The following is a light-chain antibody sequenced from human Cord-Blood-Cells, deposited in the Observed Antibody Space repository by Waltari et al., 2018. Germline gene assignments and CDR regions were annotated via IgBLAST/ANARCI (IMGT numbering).Light chain of an antibody. Sequence: QSALTQPASVSGSPGQSITISCTGTSRDVGSYKLVSWYQQHPGKAPKLMIYEGSKRPSGVSNRFSGSKSGNTASLTISGLQAEDEADYYCCSYAGSVVFGGGTKLTVL. CDR3: CSYAGSVV. CDR2: EGS. J-gene: IGLJ2*01. CDR1: SRDVGSYKL. V-gene: IGLV2-23*01.